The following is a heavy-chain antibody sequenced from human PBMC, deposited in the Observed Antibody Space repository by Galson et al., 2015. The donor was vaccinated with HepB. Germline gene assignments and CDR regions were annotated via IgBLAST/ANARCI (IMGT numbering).Heavy chain of an antibody. CDR3: ARVHIKQQLAFDY. J-gene: IGHJ4*02. CDR2: TYYRSKWYN. Sequence: CAISGDSVSSNSAAWNRIRQSPSRGLEWLGRTYYRSKWYNDYAVSVKSRITINPDTSKNQFSLQLNSVTPEDTAVYYCARVHIKQQLAFDYWGQGTLVTVSS. V-gene: IGHV6-1*01. CDR1: GDSVSSNSAA. D-gene: IGHD6-13*01.